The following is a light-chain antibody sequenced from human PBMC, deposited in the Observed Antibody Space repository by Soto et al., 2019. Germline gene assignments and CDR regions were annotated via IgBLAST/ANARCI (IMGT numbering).Light chain of an antibody. Sequence: EIVLTQSPGTLSLSPGERATLSCRASQSVSSSYLAWYQQKPGQAPRLLLYDASGRATGIPDRFSGSGSGTDFTLTISRLEPEDFAVYYCQQYGSSYTFGQGTKLEIK. CDR3: QQYGSSYT. CDR1: QSVSSSY. V-gene: IGKV3-20*01. CDR2: DAS. J-gene: IGKJ2*01.